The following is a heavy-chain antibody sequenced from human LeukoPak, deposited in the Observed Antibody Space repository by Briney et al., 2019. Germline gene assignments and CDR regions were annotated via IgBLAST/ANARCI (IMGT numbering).Heavy chain of an antibody. Sequence: GGSLRLSCAASGFTFSSYSMNWVRQAPGKGLEWVSSISSSSSYIYYADSVKGRFTISRDNAKNSLYLQMNSLRAEDTAVYYCARGLVGEDYYYYYYMDVWGKGTTVTVSS. J-gene: IGHJ6*03. CDR3: ARGLVGEDYYYYYYMDV. D-gene: IGHD3-10*01. CDR1: GFTFSSYS. V-gene: IGHV3-21*01. CDR2: ISSSSSYI.